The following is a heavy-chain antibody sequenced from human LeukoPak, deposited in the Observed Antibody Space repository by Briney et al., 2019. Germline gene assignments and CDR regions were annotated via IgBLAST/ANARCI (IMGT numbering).Heavy chain of an antibody. Sequence: SQTLSLTCTVSGGSISSGDYYWSWIRQPPGKGLEWIGYIYDSGNTYYNASLRGRVSISVDTSKNQLSLKLSSVTAADTAVYYCARDQGYYFDYWGQGTLVTVSS. J-gene: IGHJ4*02. CDR1: GGSISSGDYY. CDR2: IYDSGNT. V-gene: IGHV4-30-4*01. CDR3: ARDQGYYFDY.